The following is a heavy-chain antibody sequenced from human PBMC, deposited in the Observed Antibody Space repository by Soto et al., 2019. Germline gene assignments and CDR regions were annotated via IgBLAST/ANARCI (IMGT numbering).Heavy chain of an antibody. V-gene: IGHV3-7*01. CDR2: IKQDGSGK. D-gene: IGHD6-19*01. J-gene: IGHJ4*02. CDR3: ASASSGWYYTFGFDY. CDR1: GFTFSSYW. Sequence: EVQLVESGGGLVQPGGSLRLSCAASGFTFSSYWMSWVRQAPGKGLEWVANIKQDGSGKYYVDSVKGRFTISRDNAKNSLYLQMNSLRAEDTAVYYCASASSGWYYTFGFDYWGQGTLVTVSS.